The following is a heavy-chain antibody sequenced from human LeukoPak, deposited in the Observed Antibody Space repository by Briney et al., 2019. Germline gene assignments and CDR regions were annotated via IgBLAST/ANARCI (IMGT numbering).Heavy chain of an antibody. V-gene: IGHV3-23*01. J-gene: IGHJ4*02. Sequence: GGSLRLSCAASGFTFSSYAMSWVRQAPGMGLEWVSVITDSGGRTYYADSVKGRFTISRDNSKNTLYLQMKSLRAEDKAVYYCAKDLAPSTVETPFDYWGQGTLVTVSS. CDR1: GFTFSSYA. CDR3: AKDLAPSTVETPFDY. D-gene: IGHD4-23*01. CDR2: ITDSGGRT.